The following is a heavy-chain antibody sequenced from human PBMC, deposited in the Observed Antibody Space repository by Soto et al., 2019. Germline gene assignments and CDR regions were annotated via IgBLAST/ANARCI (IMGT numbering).Heavy chain of an antibody. D-gene: IGHD6-6*01. Sequence: SETLSLTCTVSGGSISGYYWCWILQAPGKGLEWIGYISYSGRPNYDPSLKSRVTISVDTSQNQFSLKLTSVTAADTAVYYCARAGRSSSKTVFDYWGQGTLVTVSS. V-gene: IGHV4-59*01. J-gene: IGHJ4*02. CDR3: ARAGRSSSKTVFDY. CDR1: GGSISGYY. CDR2: ISYSGRP.